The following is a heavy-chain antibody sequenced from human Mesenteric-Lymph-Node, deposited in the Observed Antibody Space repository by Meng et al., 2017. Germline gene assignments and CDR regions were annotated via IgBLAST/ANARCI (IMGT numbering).Heavy chain of an antibody. CDR3: ARDHAVGGTPGYYYYFGMDV. CDR2: ISAYNGDT. J-gene: IGHJ6*02. D-gene: IGHD1-26*01. Sequence: ASVKVSCKTSGYTFTNYGVTWVRQAPGLGLEWVGWISAYNGDTSSAQKLQGRVTMTTDTSTSTAYMDLSSLRSDDTAVYYCARDHAVGGTPGYYYYFGMDVWGQGTTVTVSS. CDR1: GYTFTNYG. V-gene: IGHV1-18*01.